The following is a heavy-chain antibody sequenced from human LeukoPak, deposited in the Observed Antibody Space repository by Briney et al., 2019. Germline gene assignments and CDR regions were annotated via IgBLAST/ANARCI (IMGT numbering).Heavy chain of an antibody. Sequence: SETLSLTCTVSGGSISSYYWTWLRQPPGKGLECIGYIYYIGSTNYNPSLKSRVTISVDTSKNQFSLKLSSLTAADTAVYYCARLLRGGNYYGMDVWGQGTTVTVSS. CDR1: GGSISSYY. J-gene: IGHJ6*02. CDR2: IYYIGST. CDR3: ARLLRGGNYYGMDV. V-gene: IGHV4-59*01. D-gene: IGHD2-15*01.